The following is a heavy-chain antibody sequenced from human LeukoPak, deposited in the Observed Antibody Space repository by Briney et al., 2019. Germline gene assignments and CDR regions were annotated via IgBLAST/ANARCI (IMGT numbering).Heavy chain of an antibody. Sequence: SVKVSCKASGGTFSSYAISWVLQAPGQGLEWMGEIIPIFGTANYAQKFQGRVTMTTDTSTSTAYMELRSLSSDDTAVYYCARDLSLGRHDEGEPFDYWGQGTLVTVSS. CDR3: ARDLSLGRHDEGEPFDY. V-gene: IGHV1-69*05. CDR1: GGTFSSYA. D-gene: IGHD4-17*01. J-gene: IGHJ4*02. CDR2: IIPIFGTA.